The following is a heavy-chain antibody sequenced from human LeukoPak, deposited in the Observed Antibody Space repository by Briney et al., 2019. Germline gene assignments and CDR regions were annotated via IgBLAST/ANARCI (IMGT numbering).Heavy chain of an antibody. V-gene: IGHV1-2*02. CDR1: GYTFAGYR. D-gene: IGHD1/OR15-1a*01. J-gene: IGHJ4*02. CDR2: INPNTGDT. Sequence: ASVKVSCKASGYTFAGYRIHWVPHAPGQGLERMGWINPNTGDTNYAQKFQGRVTMTRDTSIAAAYMDLDSLTSDDTTVYYWAGGLSGNDWYNHFYFWGQGAQVTVSS. CDR3: AGGLSGNDWYNHFYF.